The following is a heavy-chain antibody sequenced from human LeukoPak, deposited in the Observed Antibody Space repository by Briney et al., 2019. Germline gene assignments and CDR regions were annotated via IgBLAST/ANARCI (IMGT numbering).Heavy chain of an antibody. CDR1: GFSLRTRTVG. D-gene: IGHD4-23*01. J-gene: IGHJ4*02. CDR2: IYWDDDK. Sequence: SGPTLVNPTQTLTLTCTFSGFSLRTRTVGVGWIRQPPGKALEWLSAIYWDDDKRYNPSLKNRLTIIKDTSKIQVVLTMTNMDPVDTATYYCAHTCGGGNSAYLDHWGQGTLVTVSS. V-gene: IGHV2-5*02. CDR3: AHTCGGGNSAYLDH.